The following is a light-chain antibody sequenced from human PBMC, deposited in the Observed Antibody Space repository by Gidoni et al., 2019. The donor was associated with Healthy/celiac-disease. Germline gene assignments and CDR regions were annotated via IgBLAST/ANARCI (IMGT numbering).Light chain of an antibody. J-gene: IGKJ4*01. CDR2: GAS. CDR1: QSVSSN. CDR3: QQYNNWPPLT. V-gene: IGKV3-15*01. Sequence: EIVMTQSPAPLSVSPGERATLSCRASQSVSSNLAWYQQKPGQAPRLLIYGASTRATGIPAMFSGSGSGTEFTLTISSLQSEDFAVYYCQQYNNWPPLTFGGGTKVEIK.